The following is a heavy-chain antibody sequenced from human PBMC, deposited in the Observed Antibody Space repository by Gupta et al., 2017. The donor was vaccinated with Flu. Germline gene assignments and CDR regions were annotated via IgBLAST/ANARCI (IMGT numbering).Heavy chain of an antibody. CDR3: VTKFPDLDY. Sequence: QVQLVQSGAEVEKPGASVKISCRPSGYTFTSHALYGVRQAPGQSLEWMGWINTVNGDTRYSQKLKGRVSISRETAATTSYLELSSLMSEDTAVYYFVTKFPDLDYWGQGTLLTVSS. CDR1: GYTFTSHA. J-gene: IGHJ4*02. V-gene: IGHV1-3*04. CDR2: INTVNGDT.